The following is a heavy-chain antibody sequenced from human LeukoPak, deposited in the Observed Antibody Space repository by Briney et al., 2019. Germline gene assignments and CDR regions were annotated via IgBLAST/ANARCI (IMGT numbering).Heavy chain of an antibody. V-gene: IGHV4-59*01. CDR1: GGSISSYY. Sequence: SETLSLTCTVSGGSISSYYWSWIRQPPGKGLEWIGYVYYSGSTNYNPSLKSRVTISVDTSKYQFSLKLTSVTAADTAVYYCARALWPDFDYWGQGTLVTVSS. J-gene: IGHJ4*02. CDR3: ARALWPDFDY. CDR2: VYYSGST. D-gene: IGHD5-18*01.